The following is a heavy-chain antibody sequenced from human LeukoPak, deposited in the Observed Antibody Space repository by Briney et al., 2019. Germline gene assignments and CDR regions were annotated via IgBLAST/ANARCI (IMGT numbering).Heavy chain of an antibody. J-gene: IGHJ4*02. V-gene: IGHV3-7*03. CDR1: GFIFSSYW. Sequence: GGSLRLSCAASGFIFSSYWIHWVRQAPGKGLEWVANIEQDGSEKYYVDSVKGRFTISRDNAKKSAYLQMNSLRADDTAVYYCVRAMDSWGQGTLVTVSS. CDR2: IEQDGSEK. CDR3: VRAMDS.